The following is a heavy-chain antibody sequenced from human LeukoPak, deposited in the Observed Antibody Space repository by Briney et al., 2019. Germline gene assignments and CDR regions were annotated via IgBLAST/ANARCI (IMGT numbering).Heavy chain of an antibody. J-gene: IGHJ4*02. Sequence: ASVKVSCKASGYTFTSYDINWVRQATGQGLEWMGWMNPNSGNTGYAQKFQGRVTMTRNTSISTADMELSSLRSEDTAVYYCARGWADIAAAECFDYWGQGTLVTVSS. CDR1: GYTFTSYD. CDR3: ARGWADIAAAECFDY. CDR2: MNPNSGNT. V-gene: IGHV1-8*01. D-gene: IGHD6-13*01.